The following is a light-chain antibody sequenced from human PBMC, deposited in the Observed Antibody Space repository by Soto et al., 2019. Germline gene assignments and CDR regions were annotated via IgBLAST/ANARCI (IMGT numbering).Light chain of an antibody. V-gene: IGKV3-20*01. CDR1: QSVSNNY. CDR2: GAS. J-gene: IGKJ1*01. Sequence: EIVLTQSPGTLSLSPGERATLSCRASQSVSNNYLAWYQQKPGQAPRLLIYGASNRATGIPARFIGSGSGTDFTLTISRLEPEDFAGYYCQQYGSSGTFGQGTKVEIK. CDR3: QQYGSSGT.